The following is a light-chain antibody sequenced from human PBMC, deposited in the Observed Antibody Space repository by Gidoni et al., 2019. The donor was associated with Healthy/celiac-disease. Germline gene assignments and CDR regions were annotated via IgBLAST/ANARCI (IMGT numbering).Light chain of an antibody. Sequence: DIQMTQSPSALSASVGDRVTITCQASQDIRNYLNWYQQKPGKAPKLLIYDASNLETGVPSRFSGSGSGTDFTFTISSLQPEDIATYYCQQYDNLPFTFGQXTRVEIK. CDR1: QDIRNY. V-gene: IGKV1-33*01. CDR2: DAS. J-gene: IGKJ5*01. CDR3: QQYDNLPFT.